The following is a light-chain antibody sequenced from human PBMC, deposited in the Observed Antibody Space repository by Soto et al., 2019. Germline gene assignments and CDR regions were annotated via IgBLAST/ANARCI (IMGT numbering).Light chain of an antibody. CDR3: QQYNNWPPQIT. Sequence: EIVMTQSPATLSVSPGERATLSCRAIQSVSNNLAWYQQKPGQAPRLLIYGASTRATGLPARFSGSGSGTEFTLTISSLQSEDFAVYYCQQYNNWPPQITFGQGTRLENK. V-gene: IGKV3-15*01. CDR2: GAS. CDR1: QSVSNN. J-gene: IGKJ5*01.